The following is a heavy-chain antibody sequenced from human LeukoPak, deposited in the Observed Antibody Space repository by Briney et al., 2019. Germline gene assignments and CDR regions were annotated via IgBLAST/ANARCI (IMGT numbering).Heavy chain of an antibody. V-gene: IGHV4-59*02. CDR2: IYHTGST. CDR1: GGSVSDYY. D-gene: IGHD3-10*01. J-gene: IGHJ6*03. Sequence: SETLSLTCTISGGSVSDYYWSWIRQSPGKGLEWIGYIYHTGSTSYSPSLKSRVTISADTSQNQFSLKLSSVTAADTAVYYCARDLGYYGSGSYYTGYYMDVWGKGTTVTISS. CDR3: ARDLGYYGSGSYYTGYYMDV.